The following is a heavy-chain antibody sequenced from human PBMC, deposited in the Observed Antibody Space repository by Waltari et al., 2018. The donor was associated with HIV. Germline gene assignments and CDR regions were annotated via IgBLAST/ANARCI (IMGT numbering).Heavy chain of an antibody. CDR2: ISNDGSSK. CDR1: GFTFSSFG. D-gene: IGHD3-22*01. Sequence: QVQLVESGGGVVQPGRSRRLSCAASGFTFSSFGMYWVRQAPGKGLECVAVISNDGSSKYYADSVKGRFTITRDNSKNTLYLHMNGLRAEDTAVYYCASPFYSDSTTYYYGLDYWGQGTLVTVSS. CDR3: ASPFYSDSTTYYYGLDY. V-gene: IGHV3-30-3*01. J-gene: IGHJ4*02.